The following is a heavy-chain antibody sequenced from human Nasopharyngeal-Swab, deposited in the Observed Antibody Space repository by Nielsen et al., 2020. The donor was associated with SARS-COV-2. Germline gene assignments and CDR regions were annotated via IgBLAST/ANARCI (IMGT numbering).Heavy chain of an antibody. CDR1: GITFSKYW. Sequence: GESLKIPCAASGITFSKYWMSWVRQAPGRGLEWVANIKDDGSEKYYVDSVKGRFTISRDNAKNSLYLQMSSLRAEDTAVYYCVRIQRGYSYGSDDYWGQGTLVTVSS. V-gene: IGHV3-7*05. J-gene: IGHJ4*02. D-gene: IGHD5-18*01. CDR3: VRIQRGYSYGSDDY. CDR2: IKDDGSEK.